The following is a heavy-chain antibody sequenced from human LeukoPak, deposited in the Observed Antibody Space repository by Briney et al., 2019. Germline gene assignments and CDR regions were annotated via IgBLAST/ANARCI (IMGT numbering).Heavy chain of an antibody. V-gene: IGHV1-2*02. CDR1: GYTFTDYY. Sequence: ASVKVSCRVSGYTFTDYYMHWVRQAPGQGLEWMGWLNPNTLVTKYAQHFQGRVTMTRDTSISTAYMELRRLRSDDTAVYYCARGPFLVVGATHDAFDIWGQGTMVTVSS. CDR3: ARGPFLVVGATHDAFDI. CDR2: LNPNTLVT. D-gene: IGHD1-26*01. J-gene: IGHJ3*02.